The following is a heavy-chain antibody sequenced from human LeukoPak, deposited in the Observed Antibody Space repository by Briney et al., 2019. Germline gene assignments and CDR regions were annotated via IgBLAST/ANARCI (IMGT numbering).Heavy chain of an antibody. D-gene: IGHD6-13*01. Sequence: GGSLRLSCAASGFIFSNYALMWVRQAPGKGLEWVSSITGSGDNTFYADSVKGRFSLPRDNSKNMLYLQMYSLGAEDTAMYYCAKGAATGLVDWFDPWGQGTLVTVSS. V-gene: IGHV3-23*01. CDR1: GFIFSNYA. CDR2: ITGSGDNT. CDR3: AKGAATGLVDWFDP. J-gene: IGHJ5*02.